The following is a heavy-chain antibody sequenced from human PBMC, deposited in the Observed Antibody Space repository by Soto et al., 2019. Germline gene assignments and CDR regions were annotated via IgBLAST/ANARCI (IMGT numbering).Heavy chain of an antibody. V-gene: IGHV4-39*07. CDR2: IYYSGST. Sequence: SETLSLTCTVSGGSISSSSYYWGWIRQPPGKGLEWIGSIYYSGSTYYNPSLKSRVTISVDTSKNQFSLKLSSVTAADTAVYYCASTGPHDPTRRPFDYWGQGTLVTVSS. CDR1: GGSISSSSYY. D-gene: IGHD2-15*01. J-gene: IGHJ4*02. CDR3: ASTGPHDPTRRPFDY.